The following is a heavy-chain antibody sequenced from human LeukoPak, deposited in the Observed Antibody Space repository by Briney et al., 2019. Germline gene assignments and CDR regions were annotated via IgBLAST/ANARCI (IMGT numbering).Heavy chain of an antibody. CDR3: ARVLLSGYDRPIDF. CDR2: ISSSAGSI. J-gene: IGHJ4*02. CDR1: GFTFSSYE. D-gene: IGHD5-12*01. Sequence: PGGSLRLSCAASGFTFSSYEMNWVRHAPGKRLEWVSYISSSAGSIYLADSVKDRFSVSRDNAKILLYLQMTSLRAEDMGIYYCARVLLSGYDRPIDFWGQGTLVTVSS. V-gene: IGHV3-48*03.